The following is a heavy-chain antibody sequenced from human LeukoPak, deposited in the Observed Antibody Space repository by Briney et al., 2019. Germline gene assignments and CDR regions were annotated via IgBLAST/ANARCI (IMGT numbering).Heavy chain of an antibody. CDR2: ISGSGGST. V-gene: IGHV3-23*01. J-gene: IGHJ6*03. Sequence: PGGSLRLACAASGFTFSSYAMSWVRQAPWKGLECVSAISGSGGSTYYADSVKGRFTISRDNSKNTLYLQMNSLSAEDTAVYYCAKVEAAHYYYYYMNVWGKGTTVTVSS. CDR3: AKVEAAHYYYYYMNV. CDR1: GFTFSSYA. D-gene: IGHD6-6*01.